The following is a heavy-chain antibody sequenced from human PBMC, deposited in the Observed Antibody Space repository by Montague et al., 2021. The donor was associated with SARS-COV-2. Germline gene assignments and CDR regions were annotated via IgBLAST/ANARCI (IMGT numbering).Heavy chain of an antibody. V-gene: IGHV4/OR15-8*01. CDR2: VDHTGNT. J-gene: IGHJ6*02. CDR1: SLRVRRNTG. D-gene: IGHD3-9*01. Sequence: SETLSLTCMRSSLRVRRNTGGDWKSIRPNSSQDSIWEVDHTGNTKYKPSLKSRVSMSVDKSWNQFSLRLTSVTAADTAVYYCARDGSLRFEILIGPRHYYYGMDVWGQGTTVTVSS. CDR3: ARDGSLRFEILIGPRHYYYGMDV.